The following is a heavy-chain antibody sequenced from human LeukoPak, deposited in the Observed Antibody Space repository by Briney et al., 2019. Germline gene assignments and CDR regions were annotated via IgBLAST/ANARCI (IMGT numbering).Heavy chain of an antibody. Sequence: PGGSLRLSCAAFGFTFSNAWMSWVRQAPGKGQEWVGRIKSKADGGITDYAAPVKGRFTISRDDSKNTLYLQMNSLKFEDTAVYYCTWGSYRDQVDYWGQGTLVTVSS. CDR3: TWGSYRDQVDY. V-gene: IGHV3-15*01. J-gene: IGHJ4*02. D-gene: IGHD3-16*02. CDR1: GFTFSNAW. CDR2: IKSKADGGIT.